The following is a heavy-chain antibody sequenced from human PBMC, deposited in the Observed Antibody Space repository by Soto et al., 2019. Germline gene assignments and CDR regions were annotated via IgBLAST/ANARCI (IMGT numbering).Heavy chain of an antibody. CDR3: AKDSRPVRGTRYYYGMDV. Sequence: EVQLLESGGGLVQPGGSLRLSCAASGFTFSSYAMSWVRQAPGKGLELVSAVSGSGGSTYYADSVKGRFTISRDNPKNTLYLQMNSLRAEDTAVYYCAKDSRPVRGTRYYYGMDVWGQGTTVTVSS. CDR1: GFTFSSYA. CDR2: VSGSGGST. D-gene: IGHD3-10*01. J-gene: IGHJ6*02. V-gene: IGHV3-23*01.